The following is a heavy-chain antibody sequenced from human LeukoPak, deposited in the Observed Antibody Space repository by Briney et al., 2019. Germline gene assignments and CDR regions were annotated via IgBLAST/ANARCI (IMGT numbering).Heavy chain of an antibody. J-gene: IGHJ5*02. V-gene: IGHV4-34*01. CDR1: GGSFSGYY. CDR3: ARSPSQLYRPAAGSGSYAHWFDP. D-gene: IGHD3-10*01. Sequence: SETLSLTCAVYGGSFSGYYWSWIRQPPGKGLEWIGEINHSGSTNYNPSLKSRVTISVDTSKNQFSLKLSSVTAADTAVYYCARSPSQLYRPAAGSGSYAHWFDPWGQGTLVTVSS. CDR2: INHSGST.